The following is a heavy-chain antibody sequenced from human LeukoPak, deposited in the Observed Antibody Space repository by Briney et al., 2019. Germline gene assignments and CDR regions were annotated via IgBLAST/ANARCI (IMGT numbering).Heavy chain of an antibody. CDR2: IYYSGST. Sequence: SETLSLTCTVSGGSISSGDYYWSWIRQPPGKGLEWIGYIYYSGSTYYNPSLKSRVTISVDTSKNQFSLKLSSVTAADTAVYYCARESYYDFWSGYRVEVSNWGQGTLVTVSS. J-gene: IGHJ4*02. CDR3: ARESYYDFWSGYRVEVSN. D-gene: IGHD3-3*01. V-gene: IGHV4-30-4*01. CDR1: GGSISSGDYY.